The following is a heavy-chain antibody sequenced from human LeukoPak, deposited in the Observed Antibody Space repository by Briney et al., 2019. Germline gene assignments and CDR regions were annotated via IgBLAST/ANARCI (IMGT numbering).Heavy chain of an antibody. V-gene: IGHV3-11*04. Sequence: GGSLRLSCAASGFTFSDYYMSWIRQAPGKGLEWVSYISSSGSTIYYADSVKGRFTISRDNSKNTLYLQMDSLRAEDTAVYYCAKDREYQLPLGDYWGQGTLVTVSS. CDR1: GFTFSDYY. J-gene: IGHJ4*02. D-gene: IGHD2-2*01. CDR3: AKDREYQLPLGDY. CDR2: ISSSGSTI.